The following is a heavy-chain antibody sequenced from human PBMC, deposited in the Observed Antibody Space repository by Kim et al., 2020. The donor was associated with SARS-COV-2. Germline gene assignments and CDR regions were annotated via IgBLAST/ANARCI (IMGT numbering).Heavy chain of an antibody. CDR3: TSGGPMVVTLDV. J-gene: IGHJ6*02. D-gene: IGHD2-21*02. Sequence: AYAASVKGRFTISRDDSKNTAYLQMNSLKTEDTAVYYCTSGGPMVVTLDVWGQGTTVTVSS. V-gene: IGHV3-73*01.